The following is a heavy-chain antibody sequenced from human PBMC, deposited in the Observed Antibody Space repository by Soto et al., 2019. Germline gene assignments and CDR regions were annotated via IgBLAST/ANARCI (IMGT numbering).Heavy chain of an antibody. J-gene: IGHJ4*02. CDR1: GFTVSSNY. Sequence: QPGGSLRLSCAASGFTVSSNYMSWVRQAPGKGLEWVPVIYSGGSTYYADSVKGRFTISRDNSKNTLYLQMNSLRAEDTAVYYCARLALYSAFDYWGQGTLVTVSS. D-gene: IGHD2-21*01. CDR3: ARLALYSAFDY. V-gene: IGHV3-53*01. CDR2: IYSGGST.